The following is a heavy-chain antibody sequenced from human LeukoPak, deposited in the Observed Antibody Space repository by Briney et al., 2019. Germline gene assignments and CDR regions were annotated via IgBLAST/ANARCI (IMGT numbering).Heavy chain of an antibody. V-gene: IGHV4-38-2*01. Sequence: SETLSLTCAVSGYSISSGYYWGWIRQPPGKGLEGIGSIYHSGGTYYNPALKSRVTISVDTSKNQFSLKLSSVTAADTAVYYCARKGRYNWFDPWGQGTLVTVSS. CDR1: GYSISSGYY. CDR2: IYHSGGT. J-gene: IGHJ5*02. CDR3: ARKGRYNWFDP.